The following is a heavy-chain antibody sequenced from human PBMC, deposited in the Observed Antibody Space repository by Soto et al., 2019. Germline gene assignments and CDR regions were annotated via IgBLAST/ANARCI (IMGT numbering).Heavy chain of an antibody. Sequence: TLSLTCAVSGGSISSSNWWSWVRQPPGKGLEWIGEIYHSGSTNYNPSLKSRVTISVDKSKNQFSLKLSSVTAADTAVYYCATPKHDYSNTFDYWGQGTLVTVSS. J-gene: IGHJ4*02. CDR2: IYHSGST. CDR1: GGSISSSNW. CDR3: ATPKHDYSNTFDY. V-gene: IGHV4-4*02. D-gene: IGHD4-4*01.